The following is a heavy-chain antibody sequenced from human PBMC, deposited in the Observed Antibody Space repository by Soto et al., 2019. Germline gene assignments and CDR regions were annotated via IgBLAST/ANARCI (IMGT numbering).Heavy chain of an antibody. CDR2: ISYDGVNK. CDR1: GFTFSSYA. Sequence: QVQLVESGGGVVQPGRSLRLSCAASGFTFSSYAMHWVRQAPGKGLEWVAVISYDGVNKSYADSVKGRCTISRDNSKNTQYLQMDCLSVEDTAVVNCASEGGHCRSTSGRDELNWFDPWGKGTLGTFSA. D-gene: IGHD2-2*01. CDR3: ASEGGHCRSTSGRDELNWFDP. J-gene: IGHJ5*02. V-gene: IGHV3-30-3*01.